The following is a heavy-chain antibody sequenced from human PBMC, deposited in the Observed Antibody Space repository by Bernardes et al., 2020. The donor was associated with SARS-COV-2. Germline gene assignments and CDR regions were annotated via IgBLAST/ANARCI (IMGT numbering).Heavy chain of an antibody. CDR1: GFAFSTSS. Sequence: GGSLRLSCAASGFAFSTSSMNWVRQAPGKGLEWVSYISRTSSTIYYADSVKGRFTISRDNAKNSLYLQMNSLRDEDTAVYYCARVVEDSSVYYSTPFDYWGQGTLVTASS. CDR2: ISRTSSTI. V-gene: IGHV3-48*02. J-gene: IGHJ4*02. CDR3: ARVVEDSSVYYSTPFDY. D-gene: IGHD3-22*01.